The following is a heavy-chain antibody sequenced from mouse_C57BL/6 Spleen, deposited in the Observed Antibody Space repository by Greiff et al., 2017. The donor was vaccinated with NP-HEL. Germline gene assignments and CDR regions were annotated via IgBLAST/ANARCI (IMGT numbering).Heavy chain of an antibody. Sequence: EVQGVESGGDLVKPGGSLKLSCAASGFTFSSYGMSWVRQTPDKRLEWVATISSGGSYTYYPDSVKGRFTISRDNAKNTLYLQMSSLKSEDTAMYYCARPTIVTLKGLYYFDYWGQGTTLTVSS. J-gene: IGHJ2*01. V-gene: IGHV5-6*01. D-gene: IGHD2-5*01. CDR2: ISSGGSYT. CDR3: ARPTIVTLKGLYYFDY. CDR1: GFTFSSYG.